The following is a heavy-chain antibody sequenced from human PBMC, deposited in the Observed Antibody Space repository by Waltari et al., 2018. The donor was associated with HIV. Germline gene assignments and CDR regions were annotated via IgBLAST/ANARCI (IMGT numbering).Heavy chain of an antibody. D-gene: IGHD6-19*01. CDR1: GFTFSSHW. J-gene: IGHJ4*02. CDR2: RNSDGRDI. V-gene: IGHV3-74*01. CDR3: VRSLYSSGWSPG. Sequence: EEQLVESGGGLVQPGGSLRLSCIASGFTFSSHWMHWVRQAPGKGLLYVARRNSDGRDIFYADSVKGRFTISRDNVNNMLFLQMNSLRVEDTAVYYCVRSLYSSGWSPGWGQGTRVTVSS.